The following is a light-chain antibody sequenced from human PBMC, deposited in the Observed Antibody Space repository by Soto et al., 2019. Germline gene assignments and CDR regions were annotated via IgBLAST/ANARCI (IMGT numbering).Light chain of an antibody. J-gene: IGKJ2*01. CDR2: AAS. CDR1: QSVRRD. CDR3: QQFNPGRPAT. V-gene: IGKV3D-15*01. Sequence: IVMTQSPATLSVSPGEGATLSCRASQSVRRDLAWYQQRPGQAPRLLIYAASAMATGVQVRCSGRGYGTDITLTITSMQSDDSAIYLCQQFNPGRPATFGQGTYLEIK.